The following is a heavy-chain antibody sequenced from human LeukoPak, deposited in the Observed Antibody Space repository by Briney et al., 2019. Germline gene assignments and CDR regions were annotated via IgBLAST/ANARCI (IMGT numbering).Heavy chain of an antibody. Sequence: GGSLRLSCAASGFTVSSNYMSWVRQAPGKGLEWVSVIYSGGSTYYTDSAKGRFTISRDNSKSTLYLQMNSLRAEDTAVYFCARDSGPFWSGYYPGGAFDIWGHGTLVTVSS. CDR3: ARDSGPFWSGYYPGGAFDI. J-gene: IGHJ3*02. CDR1: GFTVSSNY. D-gene: IGHD3-3*01. V-gene: IGHV3-53*05. CDR2: IYSGGST.